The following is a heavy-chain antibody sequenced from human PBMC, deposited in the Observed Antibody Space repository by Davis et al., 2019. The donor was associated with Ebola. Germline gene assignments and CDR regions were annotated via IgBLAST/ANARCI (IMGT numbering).Heavy chain of an antibody. CDR1: GFTFSSYG. CDR3: ARVLLTHYYGSGSYPNPWYFDL. D-gene: IGHD3-10*01. CDR2: IWYDGSNK. J-gene: IGHJ2*01. V-gene: IGHV3-33*01. Sequence: GESLKISCAASGFTFSSYGMHWVRQAPGKGLEWVAVIWYDGSNKYYADSVKGRFTISRDNSKNTLYLQMNSLRAEDTAVYYCARVLLTHYYGSGSYPNPWYFDLWGRGTLVTVSS.